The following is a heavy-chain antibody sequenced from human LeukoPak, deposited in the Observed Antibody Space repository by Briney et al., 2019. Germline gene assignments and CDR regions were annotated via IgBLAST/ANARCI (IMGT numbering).Heavy chain of an antibody. D-gene: IGHD6-13*01. V-gene: IGHV1-46*01. CDR1: GYTFTSYY. Sequence: ASVKVSCKASGYTFTSYYMHWVQQAPGQGLEWMGIINPSGGSTSYAQRFQGRVTMTRDTSTSTVYMELSSLRSEDTAVYYCARSIAAAGTYNWFDPWGQGTLVTVSS. CDR2: INPSGGST. J-gene: IGHJ5*02. CDR3: ARSIAAAGTYNWFDP.